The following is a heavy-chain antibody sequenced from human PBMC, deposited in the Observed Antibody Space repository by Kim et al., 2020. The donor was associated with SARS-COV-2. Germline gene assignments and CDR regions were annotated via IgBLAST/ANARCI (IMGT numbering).Heavy chain of an antibody. V-gene: IGHV5-51*01. D-gene: IGHD2-2*01. CDR2: IYPGDSDT. CDR3: ARTNNIVVVPAAMEGPYNWFDP. J-gene: IGHJ5*02. CDR1: GYSFTSYW. Sequence: GESLKISCKGSGYSFTSYWIGWVRQMPGKGLEWMGIIYPGDSDTRYSPSFQGQVTISADKSISTAYLQWSSLKASDTAMYYCARTNNIVVVPAAMEGPYNWFDPWGQGTLVTVSS.